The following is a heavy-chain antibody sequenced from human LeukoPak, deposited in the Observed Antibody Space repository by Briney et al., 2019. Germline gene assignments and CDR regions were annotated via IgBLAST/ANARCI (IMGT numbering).Heavy chain of an antibody. CDR2: ISAYNGYT. CDR1: GYTFTSYD. J-gene: IGHJ4*02. CDR3: ARHESGYDFFFDY. D-gene: IGHD5-12*01. Sequence: ASVKVSCKASGYTFTSYDISWVRQAPGQGLELMGWISAYNGYTNYAQMLQGRVTMTTDTSTSTAYMELRSLRSDDTAVYYCARHESGYDFFFDYWGQGTLVTVSS. V-gene: IGHV1-18*01.